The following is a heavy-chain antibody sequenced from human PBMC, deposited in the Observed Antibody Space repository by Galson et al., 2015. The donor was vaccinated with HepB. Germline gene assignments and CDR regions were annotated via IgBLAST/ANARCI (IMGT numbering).Heavy chain of an antibody. J-gene: IGHJ3*02. CDR1: AYTFSSHG. Sequence: SVKVSCKASAYTFSSHGLSWVRQAPGQGLEWMGWINAYNAKTHYAQKFQGRVTMTTDTSTSIVHMELRSLRSDDKAIYSCAEGSFLSPGGFDIWGQGTLVTVSA. V-gene: IGHV1-18*04. CDR2: INAYNAKT. CDR3: AEGSFLSPGGFDI. D-gene: IGHD2-15*01.